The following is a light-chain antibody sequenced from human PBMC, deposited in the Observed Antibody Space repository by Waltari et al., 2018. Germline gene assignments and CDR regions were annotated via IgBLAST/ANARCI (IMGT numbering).Light chain of an antibody. CDR2: VNS. Sequence: QSGLTQPPSVSGAPGQRVTISCTGSSSNIGAGYDVHWYQLLPGTAPKLLIYVNSIRPCGVPARFSGSKSGTSASLAITGLPAEDEADYDCQSYDSSLSGSVFGGGTKLTVL. V-gene: IGLV1-40*01. CDR3: QSYDSSLSGSV. CDR1: SSNIGAGYD. J-gene: IGLJ3*02.